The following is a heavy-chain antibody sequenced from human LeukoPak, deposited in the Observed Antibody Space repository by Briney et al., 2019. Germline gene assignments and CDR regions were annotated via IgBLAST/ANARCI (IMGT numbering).Heavy chain of an antibody. Sequence: SETLFLTCTVSGGSISSSSYYWGCIRQPPGKGLKWIESSYYSLSTYFNPSLNSRVTIFVDTFMNQFSLKLISVPAADTAVYYCARHPWGPAAYYIDYWGQGTLVTVSS. CDR2: SYYSLST. CDR1: GGSISSSSYY. CDR3: ARHPWGPAAYYIDY. J-gene: IGHJ4*02. V-gene: IGHV4-39*01. D-gene: IGHD1-26*01.